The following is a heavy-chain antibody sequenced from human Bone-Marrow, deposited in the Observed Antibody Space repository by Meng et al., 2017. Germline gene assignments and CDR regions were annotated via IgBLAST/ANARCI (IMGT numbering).Heavy chain of an antibody. CDR2: IYYSGST. Sequence: QVQVQEPGPGPVKPSHPLSLTCTVSGCSNSSGGYYWSWTRQHPGKGLEWIGYIYYSGSTYYNPSLKSRVTISVDTSKNQFSLKLSSVTAADTAVYYCARLAAAGQLDYWGQGTLVTVSS. CDR1: GCSNSSGGYY. V-gene: IGHV4-31*03. D-gene: IGHD6-13*01. J-gene: IGHJ4*02. CDR3: ARLAAAGQLDY.